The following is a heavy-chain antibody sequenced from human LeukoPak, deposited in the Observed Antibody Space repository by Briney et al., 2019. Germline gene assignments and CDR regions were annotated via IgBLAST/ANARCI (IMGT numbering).Heavy chain of an antibody. V-gene: IGHV3-74*01. CDR1: GFDFSSNW. J-gene: IGHJ4*02. Sequence: GGSLRLSCAASGFDFSSNWMHWVRHAPGQGLVWVSRIKGDGISTNYADSVKGRFTISRDIAKNTLYLQMNSLRAEDMGVYYCAKDHYWSIDYWGRGTLVTVSS. CDR2: IKGDGIST. CDR3: AKDHYWSIDY. D-gene: IGHD3-3*01.